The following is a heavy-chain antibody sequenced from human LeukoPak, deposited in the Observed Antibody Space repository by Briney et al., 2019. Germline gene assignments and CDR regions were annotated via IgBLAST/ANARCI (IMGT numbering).Heavy chain of an antibody. Sequence: GGSLRLSCAASGFSFSSYTMNWVRQAPEKGLEWVSSISSSSSYIYYTDSVKGRFTISRDNSKNTLYLQMNSLRAEDTAVYYCAKDSIVEVGAFDIWGQGTMVTVSS. CDR1: GFSFSSYT. J-gene: IGHJ3*02. V-gene: IGHV3-21*04. CDR2: ISSSSSYI. D-gene: IGHD2-15*01. CDR3: AKDSIVEVGAFDI.